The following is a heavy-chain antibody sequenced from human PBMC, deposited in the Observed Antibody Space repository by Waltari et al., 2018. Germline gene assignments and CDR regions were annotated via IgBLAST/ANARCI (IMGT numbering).Heavy chain of an antibody. Sequence: EVQLVESGGGLVQSGGSLRLSCEASGFPFSCFEMNWVGQAPVKGLEWVSTISSSGSTIYYADSVKGRFTISRDNAKNSLYLQMNSLRAEDTAVYYCAGEPYDSSGDNAFDIWGQGTMVTVSS. CDR1: GFPFSCFE. D-gene: IGHD3-22*01. CDR3: AGEPYDSSGDNAFDI. V-gene: IGHV3-48*03. J-gene: IGHJ3*02. CDR2: ISSSGSTI.